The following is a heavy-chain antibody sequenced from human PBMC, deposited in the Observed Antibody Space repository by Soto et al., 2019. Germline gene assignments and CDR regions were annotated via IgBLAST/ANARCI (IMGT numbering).Heavy chain of an antibody. D-gene: IGHD6-19*01. CDR1: GFTFSSYG. CDR3: ARDRIAVAGSLYYYYGMDV. V-gene: IGHV3-30*03. J-gene: IGHJ6*02. Sequence: QVQLVESGGGVVQPGRSLRLSCAASGFTFSSYGMHWVRQAPGKGLEWVAVISYDGGNKYYADSVKGRFTISRDNSKNTLYLQMNSLRAEDTAVYYCARDRIAVAGSLYYYYGMDVWGQGTTVTVSS. CDR2: ISYDGGNK.